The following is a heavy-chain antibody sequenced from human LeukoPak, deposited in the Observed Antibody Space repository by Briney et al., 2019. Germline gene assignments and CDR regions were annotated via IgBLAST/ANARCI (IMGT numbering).Heavy chain of an antibody. Sequence: PGRSLRLSCAASGFTFSSYGMHWVRQAPGKGLEWVAIISYDGSNKYYADSVKGRFTLSRDNSKNTLYLQMNSLRAEDTAVYYCARGTYSSGPLDYWGQGTLVTVSS. J-gene: IGHJ4*02. D-gene: IGHD6-19*01. CDR3: ARGTYSSGPLDY. V-gene: IGHV3-30*03. CDR1: GFTFSSYG. CDR2: ISYDGSNK.